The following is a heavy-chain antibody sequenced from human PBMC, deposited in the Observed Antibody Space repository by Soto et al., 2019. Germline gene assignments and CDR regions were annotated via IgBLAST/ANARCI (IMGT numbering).Heavy chain of an antibody. CDR2: IYHSGST. CDR1: GGSLSSGGYS. V-gene: IGHV4-30-2*01. Sequence: PSETLSLTCAVSGGSLSSGGYSWSWIRQPPGKGLEWIGYIYHSGSTYYNPSLKSRVTISVDRSKNQFSLKLSSVTAADTAVYYCARVPGPWGQGTTVTVSS. J-gene: IGHJ6*02. CDR3: ARVPGP.